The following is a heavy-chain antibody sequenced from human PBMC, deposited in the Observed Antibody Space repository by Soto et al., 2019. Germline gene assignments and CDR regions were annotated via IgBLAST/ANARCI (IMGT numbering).Heavy chain of an antibody. Sequence: GGSLRLSCAASGLIFSNYGMNWVRQAPGKGLEWVSYISSSTSTMYYADSVKGRFTISRDNAKNSLYLQMNSLRAEDTAVYYCATTVGSYYYYYMDVWGKGTTVTVSS. J-gene: IGHJ6*03. CDR2: ISSSTSTM. CDR3: ATTVGSYYYYYMDV. D-gene: IGHD4-4*01. CDR1: GLIFSNYG. V-gene: IGHV3-48*01.